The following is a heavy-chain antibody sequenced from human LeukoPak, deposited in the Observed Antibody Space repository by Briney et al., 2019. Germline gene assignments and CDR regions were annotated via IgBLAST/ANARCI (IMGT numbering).Heavy chain of an antibody. CDR3: ATHFGVVIMPFDY. D-gene: IGHD3-3*01. Sequence: ASVKVSCKASGYTFTSYGISWVRQAPGQGLEWMGWISAYNGNTNYAQKLQGRVTMTTDTSTSTAYMKLSSLRSEDTAVYYCATHFGVVIMPFDYWGQGTLVTVSS. J-gene: IGHJ4*02. V-gene: IGHV1-18*01. CDR1: GYTFTSYG. CDR2: ISAYNGNT.